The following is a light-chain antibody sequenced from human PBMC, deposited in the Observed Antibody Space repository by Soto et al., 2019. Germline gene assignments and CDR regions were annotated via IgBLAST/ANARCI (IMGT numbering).Light chain of an antibody. V-gene: IGKV1-39*01. CDR1: QSISSY. CDR2: AAS. J-gene: IGKJ3*01. Sequence: DIPMTQSPSSLSASVGDRVTITCRASQSISSYLNWYQQKPGKAPKLLIYAASSLQSGVPSRFSGSGSGTDFTLTISSLQPEDFATYYCQQSYSTPRFGPGPKWISN. CDR3: QQSYSTPR.